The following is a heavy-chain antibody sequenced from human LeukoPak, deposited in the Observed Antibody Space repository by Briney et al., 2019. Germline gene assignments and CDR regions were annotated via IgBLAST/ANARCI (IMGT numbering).Heavy chain of an antibody. CDR2: ISTMSTYT. Sequence: PGRSLRLSCAASGFTFTNYGMKWVRQAPGKGLEWVSSISTMSTYTHYADSVKGRFTISRDNAKNSLYLDMNSLRAEDTAVYYCARDGPYSDSWSGPFPFDMWGQGTMVTVSS. D-gene: IGHD3-3*01. V-gene: IGHV3-21*01. CDR3: ARDGPYSDSWSGPFPFDM. CDR1: GFTFTNYG. J-gene: IGHJ3*02.